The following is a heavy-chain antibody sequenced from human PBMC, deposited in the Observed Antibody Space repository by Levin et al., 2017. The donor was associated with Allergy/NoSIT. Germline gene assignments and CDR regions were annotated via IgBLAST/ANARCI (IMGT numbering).Heavy chain of an antibody. V-gene: IGHV4-38-2*01. CDR1: GYSISSGYY. J-gene: IGHJ4*02. CDR3: ARVPCVLVSSNHCHSFDY. D-gene: IGHD2-2*01. Sequence: SETLSLTCAVSGYSISSGYYWGWIRQPPGRGLEWIGSIYHSGSTSYNPSLKSRVTISVDTSKNQFSMNLSSVTAADTAVYYCARVPCVLVSSNHCHSFDYWGRGTLVSVSS. CDR2: IYHSGST.